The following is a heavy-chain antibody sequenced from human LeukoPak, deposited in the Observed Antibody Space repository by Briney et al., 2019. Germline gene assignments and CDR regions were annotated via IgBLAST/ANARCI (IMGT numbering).Heavy chain of an antibody. CDR3: ARATAMVTYFGD. V-gene: IGHV4-30-2*01. J-gene: IGHJ4*02. Sequence: SQTLSLTCAVSGGSISSDAYSWNWIRQPPGKGLEWVGSIFHSGSTYDNPSLKSRVTMSVDRSKNHFCLRLSSVTAADAAVYYCARATAMVTYFGDWGQGTLVTVSS. CDR2: IFHSGST. CDR1: GGSISSDAYS. D-gene: IGHD5-18*01.